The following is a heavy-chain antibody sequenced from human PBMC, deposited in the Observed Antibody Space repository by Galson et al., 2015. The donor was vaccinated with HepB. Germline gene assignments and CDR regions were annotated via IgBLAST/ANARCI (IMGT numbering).Heavy chain of an antibody. Sequence: QSGAEVKKPGESLKISCKGSGSTFSSYWIGWARQMPGKGLEWMGIIYPGDSDTRYSPPFQGQVTISADKYISTAYLQWSSLKASDTAMYYCARQRSGSYGFDNWGQGTLVTVSS. CDR1: GSTFSSYW. V-gene: IGHV5-51*01. D-gene: IGHD1-26*01. J-gene: IGHJ4*02. CDR3: ARQRSGSYGFDN. CDR2: IYPGDSDT.